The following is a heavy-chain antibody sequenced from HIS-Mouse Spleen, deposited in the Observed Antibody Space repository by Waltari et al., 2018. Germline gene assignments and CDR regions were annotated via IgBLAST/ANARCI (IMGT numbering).Heavy chain of an antibody. Sequence: QVQLQQWGAGLLKPSETLSLTCAVYGGSFSGYYWSWIRQPPGKGLEWIGEINHRGSTNDNPALKSRVTISVDTSKNQFSLKLSSVTAADTAVYYCARVRTGDPSYWYFDLWGRGTLVTVSS. CDR2: INHRGST. V-gene: IGHV4-34*01. J-gene: IGHJ2*01. CDR1: GGSFSGYY. CDR3: ARVRTGDPSYWYFDL. D-gene: IGHD7-27*01.